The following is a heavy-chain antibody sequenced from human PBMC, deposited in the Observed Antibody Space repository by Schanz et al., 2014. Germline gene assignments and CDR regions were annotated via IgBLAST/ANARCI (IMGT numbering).Heavy chain of an antibody. Sequence: QVQLVESGGGVVQPGRSLRLSCAGSGFSFSGFGMHWVRQAPGKGLEWVAVISYDGRNKYFADSVKGRFTISRDNSKNTLFLQVNSLRAEDTAVYYCAKDHFGHYDSSGCPDCYYYGMDVWGQGTTVTVS. CDR2: ISYDGRNK. D-gene: IGHD3-22*01. CDR3: AKDHFGHYDSSGCPDCYYYGMDV. CDR1: GFSFSGFG. V-gene: IGHV3-30*18. J-gene: IGHJ6*02.